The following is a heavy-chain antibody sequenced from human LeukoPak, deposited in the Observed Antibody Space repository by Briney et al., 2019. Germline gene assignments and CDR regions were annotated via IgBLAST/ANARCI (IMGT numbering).Heavy chain of an antibody. V-gene: IGHV3-30-3*01. J-gene: IGHJ3*02. CDR1: GFTFSSYA. Sequence: GGSLRLSCAASGFTFSSYAMHWVRQAPGKGLEWVAVISYDGSNKYYADSVKGRFTISRDNSKNTLYLQMNSLRAEDTAVYYCAGDGGHAFEILGQGENVTVSS. D-gene: IGHD3-16*01. CDR3: AGDGGHAFEI. CDR2: ISYDGSNK.